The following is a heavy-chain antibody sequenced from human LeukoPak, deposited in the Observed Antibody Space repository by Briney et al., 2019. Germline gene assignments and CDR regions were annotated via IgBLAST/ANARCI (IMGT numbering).Heavy chain of an antibody. V-gene: IGHV4-59*10. Sequence: PSETLSLTCAVYGGSFSGYYWSWIRQPAGKGLEWIGRIYTSGSTNYNPSLKSRVTMSVDTSKNQFSLKLSSVTAADTAVYYCARYPGGIFAFDPWGQGTLVTVSS. CDR3: ARYPGGIFAFDP. CDR2: IYTSGST. CDR1: GGSFSGYY. J-gene: IGHJ5*02. D-gene: IGHD3-3*01.